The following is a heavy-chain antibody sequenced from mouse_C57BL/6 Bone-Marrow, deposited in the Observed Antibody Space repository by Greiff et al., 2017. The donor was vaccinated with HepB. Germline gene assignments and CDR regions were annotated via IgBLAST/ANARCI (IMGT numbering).Heavy chain of an antibody. V-gene: IGHV1-39*01. CDR2: INPNYGTT. CDR3: ARVYYGSSYWYFDV. Sequence: EVQLQESGPELVKPGASVKISCKASGYSFTDYNMNWVKQSNGKSLEWIGVINPNYGTTSYNQKFKGKATLTVDQSSSTAYMQLNSLTSEDSAVYYCARVYYGSSYWYFDVWGTGTTVTVSS. D-gene: IGHD1-1*01. CDR1: GYSFTDYN. J-gene: IGHJ1*03.